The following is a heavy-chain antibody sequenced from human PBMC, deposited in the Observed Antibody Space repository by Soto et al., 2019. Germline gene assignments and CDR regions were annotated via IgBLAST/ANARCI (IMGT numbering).Heavy chain of an antibody. V-gene: IGHV3-48*03. CDR2: TSGTGGSI. J-gene: IGHJ4*02. D-gene: IGHD2-15*01. Sequence: EVQLVESGGGLVQPGGSLRLSCTASGLTFSSFEMNWVRQAPGKGLEWVSYTSGTGGSIYYADSVKGRFTISRDNAKNSLYLQMNSLRAEDTAVYYCVTLLGYCSAATCPAGYWGQGTLVTVSS. CDR1: GLTFSSFE. CDR3: VTLLGYCSAATCPAGY.